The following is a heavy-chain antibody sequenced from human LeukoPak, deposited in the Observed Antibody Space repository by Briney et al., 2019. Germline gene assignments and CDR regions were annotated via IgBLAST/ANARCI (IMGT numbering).Heavy chain of an antibody. CDR2: INHSGST. Sequence: SETLSLTCAVYGGSFSGYYWSWIRQPPGKGLEWIGEINHSGSTYYNPSLKSRVTISVDTSKNQFSLKPSSVTAADTAVYYCASTSGWYPAFDYWGQGTLVTVSS. J-gene: IGHJ4*02. V-gene: IGHV4-34*01. CDR1: GGSFSGYY. CDR3: ASTSGWYPAFDY. D-gene: IGHD6-19*01.